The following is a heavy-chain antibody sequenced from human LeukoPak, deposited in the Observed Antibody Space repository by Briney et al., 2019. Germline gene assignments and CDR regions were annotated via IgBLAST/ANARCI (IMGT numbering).Heavy chain of an antibody. CDR1: GFTFDDYA. J-gene: IGHJ3*02. CDR2: ISWNSGSI. V-gene: IGHV3-9*01. D-gene: IGHD3/OR15-3a*01. Sequence: GGSLRLSCAASGFTFDDYAMHGVRQAPGKGLEGVSGISWNSGSIGYADSVKGRFTISRDNAKNSLYLQMNSLRAEDTALYYCAKSPSMPYGMVFDRINAFDIWGQGTMVTVSS. CDR3: AKSPSMPYGMVFDRINAFDI.